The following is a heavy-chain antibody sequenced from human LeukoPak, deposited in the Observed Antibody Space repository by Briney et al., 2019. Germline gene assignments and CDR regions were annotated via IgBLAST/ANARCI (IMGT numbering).Heavy chain of an antibody. CDR1: GFTFRNHW. CDR2: IKGDGTTT. V-gene: IGHV3-74*01. J-gene: IGHJ4*02. D-gene: IGHD1-14*01. Sequence: GGSLRLSCAASGFTFRNHWMHWVRQTPGKGLVWVSRIKGDGTTTTSADSVKGRFTISRDNAKNTVYLQMNSLKGEDTGVYYCARDAAGLDYWGQGTLVTVSS. CDR3: ARDAAGLDY.